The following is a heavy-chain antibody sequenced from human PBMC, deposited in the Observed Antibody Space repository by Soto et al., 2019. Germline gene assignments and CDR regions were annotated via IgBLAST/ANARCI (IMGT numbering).Heavy chain of an antibody. CDR2: ITSSGSDM. CDR3: AIQAGLDV. D-gene: IGHD1-1*01. CDR1: GLPFSSHT. Sequence: EVQLVESGGGLVKPGGSLRLSCAASGLPFSSHTMNWVRQAPGMGLEWVSSITSSGSDMYYADSVKGRFTISRDNANNSLYLHMNSLRAEDTAVYYCAIQAGLDVWGQGTTVTVSS. V-gene: IGHV3-21*02. J-gene: IGHJ6*02.